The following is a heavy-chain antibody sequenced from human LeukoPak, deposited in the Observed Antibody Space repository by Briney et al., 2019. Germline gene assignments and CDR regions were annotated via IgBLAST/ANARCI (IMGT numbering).Heavy chain of an antibody. CDR3: AREISGDYYGSGSASYGMDV. CDR2: INAGNGNT. V-gene: IGHV1-3*01. J-gene: IGHJ6*04. D-gene: IGHD3-10*01. Sequence: ASVKVSCKASGYTFTSYAMHWVRQAPGQRLEWMGWINAGNGNTKYSQKFQGRATITRDTSASTAYMELSSLRSEDTAVFYCAREISGDYYGSGSASYGMDVWGKGTTVTVSS. CDR1: GYTFTSYA.